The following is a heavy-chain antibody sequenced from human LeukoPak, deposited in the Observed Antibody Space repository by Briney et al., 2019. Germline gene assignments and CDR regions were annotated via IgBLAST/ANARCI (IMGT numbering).Heavy chain of an antibody. J-gene: IGHJ4*02. D-gene: IGHD3-10*01. CDR1: GGSISGSISGTY. CDR2: IHSSGST. CDR3: ARGSQNYYNPFDD. V-gene: IGHV4-4*07. Sequence: SETLSLTCTVSGGSISGSISGTYWSWVRQPAGKGLEWIGRIHSSGSTKYNPSLKSRVTMSVDTSKNQLFLRLTSVTAADTALYYCARGSQNYYNPFDDWGQGTLVTVSS.